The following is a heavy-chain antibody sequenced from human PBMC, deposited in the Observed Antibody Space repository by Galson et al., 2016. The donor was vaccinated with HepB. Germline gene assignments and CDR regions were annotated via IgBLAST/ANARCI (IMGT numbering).Heavy chain of an antibody. J-gene: IGHJ6*02. Sequence: SLRLSCAASGFTFSSYAMHWVRQAPGKGLEWVAVISYDGSNKYYADSVKGRFTISRDNSKNTLYLQMNSLSAEDTAVYYCARGGKRLWCGETKGLYYGMDVWGQGTTVTVSS. CDR3: ARGGKRLWCGETKGLYYGMDV. D-gene: IGHD3-10*01. CDR1: GFTFSSYA. V-gene: IGHV3-30-3*01. CDR2: ISYDGSNK.